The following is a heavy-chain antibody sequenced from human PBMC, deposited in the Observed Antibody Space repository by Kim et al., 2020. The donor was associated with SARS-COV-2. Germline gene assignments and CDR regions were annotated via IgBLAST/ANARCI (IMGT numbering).Heavy chain of an antibody. CDR3: ARGRITGTGGIYYYYGMDV. CDR1: GFTFSSYA. J-gene: IGHJ6*02. V-gene: IGHV3-23*01. CDR2: ISGSGGST. D-gene: IGHD1-7*01. Sequence: GGSLRLSCAASGFTFSSYAMSWVRQAPGKGLEWVSAISGSGGSTYYADSVKGRFTISRDNSKNTLYLQMNSLRAEDTAVYYCARGRITGTGGIYYYYGMDVWGQGTTGTVSS.